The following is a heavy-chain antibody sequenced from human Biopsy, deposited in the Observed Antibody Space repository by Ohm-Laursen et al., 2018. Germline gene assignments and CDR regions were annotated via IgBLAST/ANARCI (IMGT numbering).Heavy chain of an antibody. CDR2: IYTSGSP. Sequence: TLSLTCTVSGDSINNYYWSRIRQPAGKGLEWIGRIYTSGSPDYNLSLESRVTMSVDTSKNQFSLNLRSGTAADTAVYYCARGTGRYYVYGAFDIWGQGTVVTVSS. D-gene: IGHD1-26*01. CDR3: ARGTGRYYVYGAFDI. CDR1: GDSINNYY. J-gene: IGHJ3*02. V-gene: IGHV4-4*07.